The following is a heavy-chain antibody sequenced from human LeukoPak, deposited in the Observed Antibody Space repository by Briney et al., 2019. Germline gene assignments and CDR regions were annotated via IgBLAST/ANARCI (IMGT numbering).Heavy chain of an antibody. CDR1: GGSISSDY. J-gene: IGHJ6*03. D-gene: IGHD6-13*01. Sequence: SETLSLTCTVSGGSISSDYWSWIRQPAGKGLEWIGRIYTSGGTKYNPSLKSRVTMSADTSKIQLSLKVNSVTAADTAEYYCARDQYAGYSSSWGYYYYMDVWGKGTTVTVSS. V-gene: IGHV4-4*07. CDR3: ARDQYAGYSSSWGYYYYMDV. CDR2: IYTSGGT.